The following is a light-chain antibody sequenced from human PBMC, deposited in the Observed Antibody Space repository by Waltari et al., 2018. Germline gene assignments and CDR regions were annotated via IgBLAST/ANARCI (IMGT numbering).Light chain of an antibody. CDR2: GAS. CDR1: ESVNDK. J-gene: IGKJ1*01. Sequence: EVGLTQLPATLYVSPGETATLSCRASESVNDKLAWYKQTRGQAPRLLISGASNRATGTPARFRGSGSGTDFTLTISSLQSEDFAVYYCQQYNNWPPGFGQGTKVEV. V-gene: IGKV3-15*01. CDR3: QQYNNWPPG.